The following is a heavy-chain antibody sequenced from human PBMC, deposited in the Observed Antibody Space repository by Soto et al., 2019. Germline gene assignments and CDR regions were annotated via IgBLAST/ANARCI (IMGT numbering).Heavy chain of an antibody. D-gene: IGHD3-10*01. CDR1: GFTLSSYA. CDR2: ISGSGGST. Sequence: PWRSLRLSWAASGFTLSSYAMSSVRQATRKGLEWVSAISGSGGSTRYADSVKGRFALSRDNSKNTQYLQMNRLRAEDRAVYYNAKDRSCRLRWFGKLLDGMEGWSQGRTVTVAS. V-gene: IGHV3-23*01. J-gene: IGHJ6*02. CDR3: AKDRSCRLRWFGKLLDGMEG.